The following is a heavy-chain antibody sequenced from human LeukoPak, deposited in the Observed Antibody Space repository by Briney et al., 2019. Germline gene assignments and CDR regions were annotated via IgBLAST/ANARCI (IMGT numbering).Heavy chain of an antibody. V-gene: IGHV3-7*03. J-gene: IGHJ3*02. CDR1: GFTFSSYW. CDR2: IKQDGSEK. D-gene: IGHD3-22*01. CDR3: ARDGPPTEDDSSGYYYGDAFDI. Sequence: GGSLRLSCAASGFTFSSYWMSWVRQAPGKGLEWVATIKQDGSEKYYVDSVKGRFTISRDNAKNSLYLQMNSLRAEDTAVYYCARDGPPTEDDSSGYYYGDAFDIWGQGTMVTVSS.